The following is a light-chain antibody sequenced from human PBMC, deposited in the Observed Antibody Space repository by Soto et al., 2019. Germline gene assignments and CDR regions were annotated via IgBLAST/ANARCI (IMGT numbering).Light chain of an antibody. CDR2: EVS. J-gene: IGLJ2*01. CDR3: SSYLSTGALG. CDR1: SSDVGGYNF. Sequence: QSALTQPASVSGSPGQSITVCCTGTSSDVGGYNFVSWYQQHPGKAPKLLIYEVSNRPSGVSNRFSGSKSGNTASLAISGLQAEDEANYYYSSYLSTGALGFGGGTKLTVL. V-gene: IGLV2-14*01.